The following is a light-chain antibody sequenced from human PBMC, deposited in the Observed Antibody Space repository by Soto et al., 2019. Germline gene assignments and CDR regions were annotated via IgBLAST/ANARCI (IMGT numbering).Light chain of an antibody. Sequence: QSALTQPASVSGSPGQSITISCTGTSSDIGSYHLVSWYQHHSGKAPKLIIYKVSQWPSGVSDRFSASKSGSTASLTISRLQAEDEADYYCCSYAGSNWGDVFGTGTKLTVL. J-gene: IGLJ1*01. CDR2: KVS. V-gene: IGLV2-23*02. CDR3: CSYAGSNWGDV. CDR1: SSDIGSYHL.